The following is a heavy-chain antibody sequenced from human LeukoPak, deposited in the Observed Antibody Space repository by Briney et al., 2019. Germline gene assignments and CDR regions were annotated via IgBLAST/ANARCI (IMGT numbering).Heavy chain of an antibody. CDR1: GYTFTSYY. D-gene: IGHD6-13*01. CDR3: ARDRNPAAKSSSPNWFDP. V-gene: IGHV1-46*01. CDR2: INPSGGST. Sequence: ASVKVSCKESGYTFTSYYMHWVRQAPGQGLEWMGIINPSGGSTSYAQKFQGRVTMTRDTSTSTVYMELSSLRSEDTAVYYCARDRNPAAKSSSPNWFDPWGQGTLVTVSS. J-gene: IGHJ5*02.